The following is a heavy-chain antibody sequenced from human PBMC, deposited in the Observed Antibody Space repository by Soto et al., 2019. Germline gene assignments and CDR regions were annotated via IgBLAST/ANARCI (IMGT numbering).Heavy chain of an antibody. V-gene: IGHV1-69*12. CDR3: ARDPPIQIVVAGSY. D-gene: IGHD6-19*01. Sequence: QVQLVQSGAEVKKPGSSVKVSCKASGGIFNSYAINWVRQAPGQGLEWMGQIIPLFGTPKYAQKFQGRVTITADESTGTVYMELSSLRSEDTAMYYCARDPPIQIVVAGSYWGQGTLVTVSS. CDR1: GGIFNSYA. CDR2: IIPLFGTP. J-gene: IGHJ4*02.